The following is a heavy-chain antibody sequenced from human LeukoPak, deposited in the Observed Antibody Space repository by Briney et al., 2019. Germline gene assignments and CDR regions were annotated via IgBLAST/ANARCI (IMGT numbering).Heavy chain of an antibody. D-gene: IGHD6-19*01. Sequence: GGSLRLSCAASGFTFDDYTMHWVRQAPGKGLEWVSLISWDGGSTYYADSVKGRFTISRDNSKNSLYLQMNSLRTEDTALYYCAKDGKAVAGWTYYYYYMDVWGKGTTVTVSS. CDR1: GFTFDDYT. V-gene: IGHV3-43*01. CDR3: AKDGKAVAGWTYYYYYMDV. J-gene: IGHJ6*03. CDR2: ISWDGGST.